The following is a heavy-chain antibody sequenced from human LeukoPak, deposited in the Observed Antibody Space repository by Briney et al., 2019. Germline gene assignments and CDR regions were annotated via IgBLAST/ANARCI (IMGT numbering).Heavy chain of an antibody. Sequence: GGSLRLSCAASGFTFSSYSMNWVRQAPGRGLEWVSSIRSSNGYIYYADSVKGRFTISRDNAKNSVYLQMNSLRAEDTAVYYCAKAGSSSWFDYWGQGTLVTVSS. CDR1: GFTFSSYS. CDR2: IRSSNGYI. J-gene: IGHJ4*02. V-gene: IGHV3-21*01. CDR3: AKAGSSSWFDY. D-gene: IGHD6-13*01.